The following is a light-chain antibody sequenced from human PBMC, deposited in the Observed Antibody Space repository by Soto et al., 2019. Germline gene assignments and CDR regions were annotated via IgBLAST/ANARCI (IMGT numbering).Light chain of an antibody. CDR2: AAS. CDR3: QQYNNWPPIT. J-gene: IGKJ5*01. V-gene: IGKV3-15*01. Sequence: EIGLTQSAATLSWSAGERATLSCWASQSVSSYLAWYQQKPGQAPRLLIYAASTRATGIPARFSGSGSGTEFTLTISSLQSQDFGVYYCQQYNNWPPITFGQGTRLEIK. CDR1: QSVSSY.